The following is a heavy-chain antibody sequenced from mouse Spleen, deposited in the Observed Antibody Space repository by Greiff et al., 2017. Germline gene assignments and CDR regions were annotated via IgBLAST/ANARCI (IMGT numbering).Heavy chain of an antibody. J-gene: IGHJ3*01. D-gene: IGHD1-1*01. CDR3: ARPITTVVATGWFAY. V-gene: IGHV1-31*01. CDR1: GYSFTGYY. Sequence: VQLQQSGPELVKPGASVKISCKASGYSFTGYYMHWVKQSHGNILDWIGYIYPYNGVSSYNQKFKGKATLTVDKSSSTAYMELRSLTSEDSAVYYCARPITTVVATGWFAYWGQGTLVTVSA. CDR2: IYPYNGVS.